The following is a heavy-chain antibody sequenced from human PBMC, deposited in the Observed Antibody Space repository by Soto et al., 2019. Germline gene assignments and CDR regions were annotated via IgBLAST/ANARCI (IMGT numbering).Heavy chain of an antibody. CDR1: GYSISAYY. D-gene: IGHD3-10*01. V-gene: IGHV1-2*02. CDR3: GRDDYGIFPY. Sequence: QVQLVQSGTEVKKPGASVKVSCQASGYSISAYYIHWVRQAPGQGLEWMGWIDPKNGGTVSAQKFQGRLTMTRDTSISTVYMDLSGLTSDDTALYYCGRDDYGIFPYWGQGSLGTVSS. J-gene: IGHJ4*02. CDR2: IDPKNGGT.